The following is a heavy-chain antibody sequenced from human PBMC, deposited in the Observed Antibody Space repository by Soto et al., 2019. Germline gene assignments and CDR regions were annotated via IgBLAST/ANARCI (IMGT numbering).Heavy chain of an antibody. CDR2: IHFGGNT. V-gene: IGHV3-53*01. CDR3: TKVSPQWLVHDY. Sequence: GGSLRLSCAASGFTVSGDYVSWVRQAPGKGLECVSVIHFGGNTYYADSVKGRFAVSRDNSKNTLYLQMNSLRVEDTAIYFCTKVSPQWLVHDYWGQGTLVTVSS. D-gene: IGHD6-19*01. CDR1: GFTVSGDY. J-gene: IGHJ4*02.